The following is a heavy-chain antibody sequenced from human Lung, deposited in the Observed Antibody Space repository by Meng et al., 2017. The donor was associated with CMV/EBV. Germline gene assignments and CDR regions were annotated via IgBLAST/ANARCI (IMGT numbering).Heavy chain of an antibody. CDR2: IWNDGSIK. V-gene: IGHV3-33*06. D-gene: IGHD3-9*01. Sequence: GGSLRLXCAASGFTFSSYGMHWVRQAPGKGLEWVAVIWNDGSIKYYADSVKGRFTISRDNSKNTLYLQMYSLRADDTAVYHCAKAQFGRYFDGRDGMDVWGQGTXVTVSS. CDR1: GFTFSSYG. J-gene: IGHJ6*02. CDR3: AKAQFGRYFDGRDGMDV.